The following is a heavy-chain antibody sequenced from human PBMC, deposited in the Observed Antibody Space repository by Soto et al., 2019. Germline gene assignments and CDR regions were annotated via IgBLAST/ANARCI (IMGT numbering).Heavy chain of an antibody. Sequence: ASVKGSCKASGYTFTSDAMHWVRQAPGQRLEWMGWINAGNGNTKYSQKFQGRVTITRDTSASTAYMELSSLRSEDTAVYYCARDEVRKWPTRYWGQGTLVTVSS. V-gene: IGHV1-3*01. J-gene: IGHJ4*02. CDR3: ARDEVRKWPTRY. D-gene: IGHD5-12*01. CDR2: INAGNGNT. CDR1: GYTFTSDA.